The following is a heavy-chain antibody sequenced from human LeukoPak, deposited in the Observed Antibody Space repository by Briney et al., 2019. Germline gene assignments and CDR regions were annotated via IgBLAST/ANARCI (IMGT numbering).Heavy chain of an antibody. CDR1: GFSFINYA. CDR3: AGASWISTADAVW. J-gene: IGHJ4*02. D-gene: IGHD2-2*03. Sequence: GGSPRLSSAESGFSFINYAMSWVPHALARGPEWFLGIIGGGESFYAESGKGRFTLARDDSRNSMYLQLNNLRVEGTAIYYCAGASWISTADAVWWGQGTQVTVSS. CDR2: IIGGGES. V-gene: IGHV3-23*01.